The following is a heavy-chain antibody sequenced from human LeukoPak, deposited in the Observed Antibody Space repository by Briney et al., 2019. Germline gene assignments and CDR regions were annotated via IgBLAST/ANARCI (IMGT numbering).Heavy chain of an antibody. CDR3: STLTSRGLSDS. CDR2: IKSKADGETI. Sequence: GGSLRLSCGASGFTFTSAWMNWVRQAPGKGLEWVGRIKSKADGETIDYAAPVKGRFTFSRDDSKNMLYLQMNSLKSEDTAVYYCSTLTSRGLSDSWGQGTLVTVSS. CDR1: GFTFTSAW. V-gene: IGHV3-15*07. J-gene: IGHJ4*02. D-gene: IGHD1-20*01.